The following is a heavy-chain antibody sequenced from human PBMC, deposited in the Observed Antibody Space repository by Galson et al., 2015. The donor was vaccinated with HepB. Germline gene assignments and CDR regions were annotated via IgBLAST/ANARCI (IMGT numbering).Heavy chain of an antibody. CDR3: ASEAPASGYYDY. V-gene: IGHV1-69*02. J-gene: IGHJ4*02. CDR2: IIPILGLT. CDR1: GGSFTMYT. D-gene: IGHD3-3*01. Sequence: SVKVSCKASGGSFTMYTISWVRQAPGQGLEWMGRIIPILGLTNYALEFHGRVTITADKSTDTAFMELSSLRSEDTAVYYCASEAPASGYYDYWGQGTPVTVFS.